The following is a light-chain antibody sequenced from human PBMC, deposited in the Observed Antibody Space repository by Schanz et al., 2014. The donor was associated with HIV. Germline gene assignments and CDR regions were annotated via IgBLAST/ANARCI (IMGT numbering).Light chain of an antibody. Sequence: EIVLTQSPGTLSLSPGERATLSCRASQSVSSSYFAWYQQKPGQAPRLLIYGASSRATGIPDRFSGSGSGTDFTLTISRLEPEDCAVYYCQQYGSSFGPGTKVEIK. CDR2: GAS. CDR3: QQYGSS. J-gene: IGKJ3*01. V-gene: IGKV3-20*01. CDR1: QSVSSSY.